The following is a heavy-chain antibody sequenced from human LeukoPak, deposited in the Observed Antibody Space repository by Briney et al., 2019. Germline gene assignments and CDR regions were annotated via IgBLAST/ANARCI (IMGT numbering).Heavy chain of an antibody. CDR1: GLTFSSYS. J-gene: IGHJ4*02. D-gene: IGHD3-10*01. Sequence: AGGSLRLSCAASGLTFSSYSMNWVRQAPGKGLEWGSSISSSSNYIYYADSVKGRFTISRDNAKNSLYLQMNSLRAEDTAVYYCARVPHAMVRGVIITEFYFDYWGQGTLVTVSS. V-gene: IGHV3-21*01. CDR2: ISSSSNYI. CDR3: ARVPHAMVRGVIITEFYFDY.